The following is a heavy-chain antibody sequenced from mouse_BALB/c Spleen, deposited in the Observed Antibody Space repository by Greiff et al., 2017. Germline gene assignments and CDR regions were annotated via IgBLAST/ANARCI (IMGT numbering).Heavy chain of an antibody. J-gene: IGHJ3*01. CDR2: ISSGSSTI. Sequence: EVMLVESGGGLVQPGGSRKLSCAASGFTFSSFGMHWVRQAPEKGLEWVAYISSGSSTIYYADTVKGRFTISRDNPKNTLFLQMTSLRSEDTAMYYCARNYDYDGGWFAYWGQGTLVTVSA. CDR1: GFTFSSFG. V-gene: IGHV5-17*02. D-gene: IGHD2-4*01. CDR3: ARNYDYDGGWFAY.